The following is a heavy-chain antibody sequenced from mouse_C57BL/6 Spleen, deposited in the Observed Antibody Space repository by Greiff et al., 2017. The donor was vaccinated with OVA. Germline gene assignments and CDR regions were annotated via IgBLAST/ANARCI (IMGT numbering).Heavy chain of an antibody. CDR1: GYTFTSYW. CDR2: IDPSDSYT. J-gene: IGHJ2*01. Sequence: QVQLQQPGAELVMPGASVKLSCKASGYTFTSYWMHWVKQRPGQGLEWIGEIDPSDSYTNYNQKFKGKSTLTVDKSSSTAYMQLSSLTSEDSAVYYCARGGTQAVDYWGQGTTLTVSS. CDR3: ARGGTQAVDY. V-gene: IGHV1-69*01. D-gene: IGHD3-2*02.